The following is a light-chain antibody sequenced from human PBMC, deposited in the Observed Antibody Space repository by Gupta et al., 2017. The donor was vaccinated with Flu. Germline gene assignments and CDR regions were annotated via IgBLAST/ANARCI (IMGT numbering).Light chain of an antibody. V-gene: IGKV3D-15*01. CDR3: LQYNDWPRS. CDR2: GVS. CDR1: QSIGNN. Sequence: EVVLTQSPATLSVSPGERATLSCRARQSIGNNLAWYQQRVGQAPRLLIYGVSIRATGIPDRFSGSGSETEFTLTVSSLQSEDFALYHCLQYNDWPRSFGQETRVEIK. J-gene: IGKJ1*01.